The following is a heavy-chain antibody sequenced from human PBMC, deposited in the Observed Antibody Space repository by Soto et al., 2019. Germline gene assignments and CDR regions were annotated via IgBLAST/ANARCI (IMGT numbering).Heavy chain of an antibody. CDR3: VRRVSGNYDY. D-gene: IGHD1-7*01. Sequence: PGGSLRLSCVASGFTFSSYDMHWVRQAPGKGLEYVSSISSNGGTTYYGNSVKGRLTISRDNSKNTLYLQMGSLRAEDMAVYYCVRRVSGNYDYWGQGTLVTVSS. CDR1: GFTFSSYD. J-gene: IGHJ4*02. CDR2: ISSNGGTT. V-gene: IGHV3-64*01.